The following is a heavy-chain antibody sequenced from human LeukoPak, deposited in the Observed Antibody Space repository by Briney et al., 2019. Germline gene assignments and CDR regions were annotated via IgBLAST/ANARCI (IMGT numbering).Heavy chain of an antibody. Sequence: GASVKVSCKASGYTFNNYAISWVRQAPGQGLEWMGGIIPIFGTANYAQKFQGRVTITTDESTSTAYMELSSLRSEDTAVYYCARDISGSYHYFDYWGQGTLVTVSS. CDR3: ARDISGSYHYFDY. J-gene: IGHJ4*02. D-gene: IGHD1-26*01. V-gene: IGHV1-69*05. CDR2: IIPIFGTA. CDR1: GYTFNNYA.